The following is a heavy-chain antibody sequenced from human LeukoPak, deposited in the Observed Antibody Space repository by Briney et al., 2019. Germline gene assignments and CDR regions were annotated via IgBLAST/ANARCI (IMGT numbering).Heavy chain of an antibody. J-gene: IGHJ6*03. CDR1: GGTFSSYA. CDR3: ARHLGEPHDYFYYYMDV. Sequence: GSSVKVSCKASGGTFSSYAISWVRQAPGQELEWMGGIIPIFGTANYAQKFQGRVTITTDESTSTAYMELSSLRSEDTAVYYCARHLGEPHDYFYYYMDVWGKGTTVTVSS. V-gene: IGHV1-69*05. CDR2: IIPIFGTA.